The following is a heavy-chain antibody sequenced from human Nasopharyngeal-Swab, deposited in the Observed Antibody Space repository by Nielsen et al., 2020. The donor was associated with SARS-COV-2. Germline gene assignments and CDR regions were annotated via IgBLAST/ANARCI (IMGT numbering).Heavy chain of an antibody. J-gene: IGHJ6*03. V-gene: IGHV1-69*06. CDR3: ARVPYSSSWYGGYYYMDV. D-gene: IGHD6-13*01. CDR1: GYTFTSYG. CDR2: IIPIFGTA. Sequence: SVKVSCKASGYTFTSYGISWVRQAPGQGLEWMGGIIPIFGTANYAQKFQGRVTITADKSTSTAYMELSSLRSEDTAVYYCARVPYSSSWYGGYYYMDVWGKGTTVTVSS.